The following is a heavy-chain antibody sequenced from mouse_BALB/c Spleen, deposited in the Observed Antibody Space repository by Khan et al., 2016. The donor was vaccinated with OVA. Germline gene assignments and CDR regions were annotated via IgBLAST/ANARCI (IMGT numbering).Heavy chain of an antibody. CDR1: GFTFSSYA. CDR2: ISSGGDYI. CDR3: TRHNYGPFAY. J-gene: IGHJ3*01. D-gene: IGHD1-1*01. Sequence: EVELVESGGDLVKPGGSLKLSCSASGFTFSSYAMSWVRQTPEKGLEWVATISSGGDYIYYPDTVKGRFTISRDNTKSTLYLQMSSLKSEDTAMYYCTRHNYGPFAYWGQGTLVTVSA. V-gene: IGHV5-6*01.